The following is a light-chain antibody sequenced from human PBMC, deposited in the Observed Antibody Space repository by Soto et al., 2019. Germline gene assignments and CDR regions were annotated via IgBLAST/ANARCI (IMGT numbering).Light chain of an antibody. V-gene: IGLV1-47*01. CDR1: SPNIASNY. J-gene: IGLJ1*01. Sequence: QSVLTQPPSASGTPGQRVVISCSGSSPNIASNYVYWYQQLPGTAPRLLISRDNQRPSGVPDRFSGSKSGTSASLAISGLRSEDEADYYCAAWDNSLSAYVFGTATKVTVL. CDR3: AAWDNSLSAYV. CDR2: RDN.